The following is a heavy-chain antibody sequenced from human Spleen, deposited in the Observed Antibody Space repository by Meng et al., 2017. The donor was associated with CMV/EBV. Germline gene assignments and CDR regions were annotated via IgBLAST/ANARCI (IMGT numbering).Heavy chain of an antibody. D-gene: IGHD3-22*01. Sequence: CTVSGGSVSSGGYSWTWNRQPPGKGLEWIGYIYYSGDTNYNPSLKSRVTISVDTSKNHFSLRLTSVTAADTAVYYCARGDYYDSLDPWGQGTLVTVSS. CDR2: IYYSGDT. V-gene: IGHV4-61*03. CDR1: GGSVSSGGYS. J-gene: IGHJ5*02. CDR3: ARGDYYDSLDP.